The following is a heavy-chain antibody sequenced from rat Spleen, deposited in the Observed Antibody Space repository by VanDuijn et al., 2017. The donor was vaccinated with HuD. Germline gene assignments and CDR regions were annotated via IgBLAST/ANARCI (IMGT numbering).Heavy chain of an antibody. CDR1: GFTFSNYD. Sequence: EVQLVESDGGLVQPGRSLKLSCAASGFTFSNYDMAWVRPAPTKGLEWVASIRNGGGKTYYQNSVKGRFTFSGDNAKSTLSLQMDSLRSEDTATYYCTTDLTYYGYNPRSDYWGQGVMVTVSS. CDR2: IRNGGGKT. D-gene: IGHD1-9*01. V-gene: IGHV5-27*01. J-gene: IGHJ2*01. CDR3: TTDLTYYGYNPRSDY.